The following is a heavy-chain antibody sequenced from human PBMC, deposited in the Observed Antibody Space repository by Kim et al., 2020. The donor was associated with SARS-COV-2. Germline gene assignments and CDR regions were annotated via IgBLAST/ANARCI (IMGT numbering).Heavy chain of an antibody. J-gene: IGHJ5*02. V-gene: IGHV4-59*01. CDR1: GGSISSYY. Sequence: SETLSLTCTVSGGSISSYYWSWIRQPPGKGLEWIGYIYYSGSTNYNPSLKSRVTISVDTSKNQFSLKLSSVTAADTAVYYCARGLVVVAATGFGWFDPWGQGTLVTVSS. CDR3: ARGLVVVAATGFGWFDP. D-gene: IGHD2-15*01. CDR2: IYYSGST.